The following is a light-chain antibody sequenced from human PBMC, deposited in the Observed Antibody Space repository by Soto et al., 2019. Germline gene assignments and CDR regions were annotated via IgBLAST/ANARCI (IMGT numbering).Light chain of an antibody. Sequence: QSVLTQPPSASGTPGQRVTISCSGSSSNIGSNYVYWYQQLPGTAPKLLIYRNNQRPSGVPDRFSGSKSGTSASLAISGLRSEDEADYYCAAWDDSLSAYVVLGGGTKLTVL. CDR1: SSNIGSNY. CDR2: RNN. V-gene: IGLV1-47*01. CDR3: AAWDDSLSAYVV. J-gene: IGLJ2*01.